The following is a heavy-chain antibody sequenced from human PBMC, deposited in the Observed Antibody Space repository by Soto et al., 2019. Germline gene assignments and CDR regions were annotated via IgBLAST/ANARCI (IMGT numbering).Heavy chain of an antibody. CDR3: ARSVPPRWLQFGY. CDR1: GGSMTCYY. J-gene: IGHJ4*02. Sequence: SETLSLTCTVSGGSMTCYYWSWIRQPPGKGLEWIGYVYYTGSTTYNPSLKSRVTMSVDSSKNQFSLRLSSVTAADTAIYYCARSVPPRWLQFGYWGQGSLVTVSS. V-gene: IGHV4-59*01. D-gene: IGHD6-19*01. CDR2: VYYTGST.